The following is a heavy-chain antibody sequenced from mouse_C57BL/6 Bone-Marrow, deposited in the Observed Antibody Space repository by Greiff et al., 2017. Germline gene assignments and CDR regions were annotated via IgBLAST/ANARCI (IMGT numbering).Heavy chain of an antibody. Sequence: QVQLQQSGAELVRPGTSVKVSCKASGYAFTNYLIEWVKQRPGKGLEWIGVMNPGSGGTNYNEKFKGKATLTADKSSSTAYMQLSSLTSEDSAVYFCARDGWFAYWGQGTLVTVSA. CDR3: ARDGWFAY. CDR2: MNPGSGGT. D-gene: IGHD2-3*01. V-gene: IGHV1-54*01. CDR1: GYAFTNYL. J-gene: IGHJ3*01.